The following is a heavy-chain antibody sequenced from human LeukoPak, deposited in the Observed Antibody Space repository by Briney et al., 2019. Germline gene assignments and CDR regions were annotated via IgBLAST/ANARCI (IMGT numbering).Heavy chain of an antibody. V-gene: IGHV4-30-2*01. CDR2: IYHSGST. Sequence: SETLSLTCAVSGGSISSGGYSWSWIRQPPGKGLEWIGYIYHSGSTYYNPSLKSRVTISVDRSKNQFSLKLSSVTAADTAVYYCARQYCYGSGSYNGGIDYWGQGTLVTVSS. D-gene: IGHD3-10*01. CDR1: GGSISSGGYS. CDR3: ARQYCYGSGSYNGGIDY. J-gene: IGHJ4*02.